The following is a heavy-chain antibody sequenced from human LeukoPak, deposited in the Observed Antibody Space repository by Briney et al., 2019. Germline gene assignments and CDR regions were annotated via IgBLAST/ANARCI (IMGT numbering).Heavy chain of an antibody. CDR3: ARKIAARPGYYYYYYMDV. CDR2: IIPIFGTA. D-gene: IGHD6-6*01. Sequence: SVKVSCKASGGTFSSYAISWVRQAPGQGLEWMGGIIPIFGTANYAQKFQGRVTITADKSTSTAYMELSSLRSEDTAVYYCARKIAARPGYYYYYYMDVWGKGTTVTVSS. CDR1: GGTFSSYA. J-gene: IGHJ6*03. V-gene: IGHV1-69*06.